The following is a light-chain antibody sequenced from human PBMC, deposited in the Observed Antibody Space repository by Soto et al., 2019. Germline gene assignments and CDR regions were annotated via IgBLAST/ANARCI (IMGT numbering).Light chain of an antibody. CDR3: SSYTSSSTRV. CDR2: DVS. J-gene: IGLJ1*01. CDR1: SSDVGGYNY. V-gene: IGLV2-14*01. Sequence: QSALTQPASVSGSPGQTITISCTGTSSDVGGYNYVSWYQQHPGKAPKLMIYDVSNRPSGVSNRFSGSKSGNTASLTISGLQAEDVADYYCSSYTSSSTRVFVTVSIVTDL.